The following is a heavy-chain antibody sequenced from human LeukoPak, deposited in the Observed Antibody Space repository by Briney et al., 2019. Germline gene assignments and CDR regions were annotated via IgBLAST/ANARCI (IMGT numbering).Heavy chain of an antibody. J-gene: IGHJ6*04. CDR2: MIPIFGTA. D-gene: IGHD6-13*01. Sequence: SVKVSCKASGGTFSSYAISWVRQAPGQGLEWMGGMIPIFGTANYAQKFQGRVTITADKSTSTAYMELSSLRSEDTAVYYCARDRVAAAGNYYYGMDVWGKGTTVTVSS. CDR3: ARDRVAAAGNYYYGMDV. V-gene: IGHV1-69*06. CDR1: GGTFSSYA.